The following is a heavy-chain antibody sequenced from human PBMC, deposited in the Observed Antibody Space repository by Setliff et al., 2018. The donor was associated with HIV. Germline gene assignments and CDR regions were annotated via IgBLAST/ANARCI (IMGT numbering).Heavy chain of an antibody. V-gene: IGHV4-4*09. D-gene: IGHD3-10*01. CDR3: ARRIDDSGSFPDKNWFDT. Sequence: SETLSLTCTVSGDSISSYSWNWIRQSPGGGLEWIGFIFSSGSTKYNPSLQSRVNMSIDTSKNQFSLRLTSVTAADTAVYYCARRIDDSGSFPDKNWFDTWGQGSLVTVSS. J-gene: IGHJ5*02. CDR1: GDSISSYS. CDR2: IFSSGST.